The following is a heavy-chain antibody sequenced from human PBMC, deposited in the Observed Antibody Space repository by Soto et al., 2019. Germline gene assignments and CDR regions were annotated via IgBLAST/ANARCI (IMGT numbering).Heavy chain of an antibody. CDR1: CGSISSGDYY. CDR2: IYYSGST. V-gene: IGHV4-30-4*01. J-gene: IGHJ6*02. CDR3: ARDRGLLVRGVIDHRDYYGMDV. Sequence: SETLSLTCTVSCGSISSGDYYWSWIRQPPGKGLEWIGYIYYSGSTYYNPSLKSRVTISVDTSKNQFSLKLSSVTAADTAVYYCARDRGLLVRGVIDHRDYYGMDVWGQGTTVTVSS. D-gene: IGHD3-10*01.